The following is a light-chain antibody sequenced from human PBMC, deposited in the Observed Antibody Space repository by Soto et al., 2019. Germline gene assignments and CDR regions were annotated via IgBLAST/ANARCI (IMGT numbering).Light chain of an antibody. CDR2: SAS. J-gene: IGKJ4*01. CDR1: QGISSY. V-gene: IGKV1-9*01. Sequence: DIQLTQSPAFLSASVGDKVTITCRASQGISSYLAWYQQKPGKAPNLLIYSASTLQSGVPSRFSGSGSGTEFTLTVSSLQPEDFATYFCQQINSYPVTFGGGTKVESK. CDR3: QQINSYPVT.